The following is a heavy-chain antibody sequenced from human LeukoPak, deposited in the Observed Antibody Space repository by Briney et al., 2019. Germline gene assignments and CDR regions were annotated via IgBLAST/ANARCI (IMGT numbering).Heavy chain of an antibody. CDR1: GGTFSSYA. V-gene: IGHV1-69*13. D-gene: IGHD4-11*01. CDR2: IIPIFGTA. J-gene: IGHJ4*02. CDR3: ASYLTTGTYYFDY. Sequence: SVKVSCKASGGTFSSYAISWVRQAPGQGLEWMGGIIPIFGTANYAQKFQGRVTITADESTSTAYMELSSLRSEDTAVYYCASYLTTGTYYFDYWGQGTLDTVSS.